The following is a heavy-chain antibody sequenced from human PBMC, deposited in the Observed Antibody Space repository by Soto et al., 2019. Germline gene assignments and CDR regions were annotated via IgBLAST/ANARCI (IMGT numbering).Heavy chain of an antibody. CDR3: ATDSPSPVGATKHLES. Sequence: QVHLVQSGAEVKKFGSSVKVSCKASEDIFNSYTINWVRQAPGQGLEWMGRIIPIFVIPNYAQKFQGRVTIIADKSTSTAYMELSSLRSEDAAVYYCATDSPSPVGATKHLESWGQGTLVTVSS. D-gene: IGHD1-26*01. J-gene: IGHJ4*02. V-gene: IGHV1-69*08. CDR1: EDIFNSYT. CDR2: IIPIFVIP.